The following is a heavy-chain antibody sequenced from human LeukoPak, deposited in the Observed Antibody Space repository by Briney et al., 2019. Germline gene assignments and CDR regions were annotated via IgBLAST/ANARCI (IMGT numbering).Heavy chain of an antibody. CDR2: ISGSGGST. Sequence: GGSLRLSCAASGFTFSSYAMSWVRQAPGKGLEWVSAISGSGGSTYYADSVKGRFTISRDNSKNTLYLQMNSLRAEDTAVYYCAKDGYCSSTSCSCNWFDPWGQGTLVTVSS. CDR3: AKDGYCSSTSCSCNWFDP. CDR1: GFTFSSYA. D-gene: IGHD2-2*01. J-gene: IGHJ5*02. V-gene: IGHV3-23*01.